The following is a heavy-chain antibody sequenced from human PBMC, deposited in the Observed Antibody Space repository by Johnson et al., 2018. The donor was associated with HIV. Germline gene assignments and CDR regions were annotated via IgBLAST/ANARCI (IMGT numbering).Heavy chain of an antibody. V-gene: IGHV3-20*04. Sequence: VQLVESGGGVVRPGGSLRLSCAASGFTFDDYGMSWVRQAPGKGLEWVSGINWNGGITGYADSVKGRCTISRDNDKSSVYMQMNNLRAEDTAFYYCARVEQLGAFDIWGQGTMVTVSS. D-gene: IGHD6-6*01. CDR2: INWNGGIT. CDR1: GFTFDDYG. CDR3: ARVEQLGAFDI. J-gene: IGHJ3*02.